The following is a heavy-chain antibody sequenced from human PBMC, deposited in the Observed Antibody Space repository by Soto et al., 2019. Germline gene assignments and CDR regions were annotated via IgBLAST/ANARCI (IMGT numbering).Heavy chain of an antibody. CDR3: ARGQEGVVATH. Sequence: QVQLQQWGAGLLKPSETLSLTCAVNGGSFTGYYWSWFRQPPGKGLELIGEIKDGGSTNYSPSLRSRVTISADTSKEQFSLKVTFVTAADTAVYYCARGQEGVVATHWDQGSLVTVSS. V-gene: IGHV4-34*01. D-gene: IGHD2-21*01. CDR2: IKDGGST. J-gene: IGHJ4*02. CDR1: GGSFTGYY.